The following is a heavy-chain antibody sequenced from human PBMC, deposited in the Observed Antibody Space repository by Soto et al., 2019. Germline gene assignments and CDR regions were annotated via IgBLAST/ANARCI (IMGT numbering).Heavy chain of an antibody. CDR3: TRGPRPTSTGTGAF. J-gene: IGHJ4*02. Sequence: VGSLRLSCAASGFTFSMYWMHCVRQVPGKEPQCVSRINDDCISTSDADSVKGRFTTSRDNAKNTLYLQINALRVDDTGVYYCTRGPRPTSTGTGAFWGQGTLVTVSS. D-gene: IGHD1-1*01. V-gene: IGHV3-74*01. CDR1: GFTFSMYW. CDR2: INDDCIST.